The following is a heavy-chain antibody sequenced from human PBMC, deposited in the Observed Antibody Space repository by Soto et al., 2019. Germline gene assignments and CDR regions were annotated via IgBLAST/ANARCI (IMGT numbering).Heavy chain of an antibody. CDR3: AMVDVYVTPSPQDV. V-gene: IGHV1-18*01. CDR1: GYSFTRYG. J-gene: IGHJ6*02. Sequence: ASVKVCCKASGYSFTRYGIAWARQAPGQGLEWMGWIDTYNGNTNYAQNLQGRVTLTTDTSTSTAYMELTSLRSNDTAIYYCAMVDVYVTPSPQDVWGQGTTVTVSS. CDR2: IDTYNGNT. D-gene: IGHD3-16*01.